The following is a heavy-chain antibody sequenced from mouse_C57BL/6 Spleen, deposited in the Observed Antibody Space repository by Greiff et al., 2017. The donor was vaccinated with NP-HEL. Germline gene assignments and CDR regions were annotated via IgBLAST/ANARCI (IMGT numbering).Heavy chain of an antibody. CDR3: TREGYDYDGTRMDY. Sequence: EVKLVESGEGLVKPGGSLKLSCAASGFTFSSYAMSWVRQTPEKRLEWVAYISSGGDYIYYADTVKGRFTIYRDNARNTLYLQMSSLKSEDTAMYYCTREGYDYDGTRMDYWGQGTSVTVSS. CDR2: ISSGGDYI. J-gene: IGHJ4*01. V-gene: IGHV5-9-1*02. CDR1: GFTFSSYA. D-gene: IGHD2-4*01.